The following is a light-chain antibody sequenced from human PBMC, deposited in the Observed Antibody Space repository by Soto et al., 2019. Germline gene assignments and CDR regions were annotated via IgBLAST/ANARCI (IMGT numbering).Light chain of an antibody. J-gene: IGLJ1*01. CDR2: DVA. V-gene: IGLV2-14*03. Sequence: QSALTQPASVSGSPGQSITISCSGTSSDIKSENYVSWYRQHPGEGPQLIIYDVAKRPPGVSNRFSGSKSGNTASLIISGLQAEDEADYYCTSYTETTPHYGFGTGTKVTVL. CDR1: SSDIKSENY. CDR3: TSYTETTPHYG.